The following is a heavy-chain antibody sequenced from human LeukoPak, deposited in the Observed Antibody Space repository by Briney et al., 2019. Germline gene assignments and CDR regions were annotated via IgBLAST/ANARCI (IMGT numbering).Heavy chain of an antibody. D-gene: IGHD4-17*01. CDR1: GGSISSGGYY. CDR3: ARVGGHDYGDYGPPEIATGFDY. J-gene: IGHJ4*02. CDR2: IYYSGST. Sequence: KPSETLSLTCTVSGGSISSGGYYWSWIRQHPGKGLEWIGYIYYSGSTYYNPSLKSRVTISVDTSKNQFSLKLSSVTAADTAVYYCARVGGHDYGDYGPPEIATGFDYWGQGTLVTVSS. V-gene: IGHV4-31*03.